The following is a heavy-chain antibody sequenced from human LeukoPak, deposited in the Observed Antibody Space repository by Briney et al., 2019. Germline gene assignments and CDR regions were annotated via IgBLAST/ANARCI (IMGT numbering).Heavy chain of an antibody. CDR2: ISYDGSNK. J-gene: IGHJ4*02. D-gene: IGHD3-22*01. CDR3: AKDRSRSKTYYYDSSGLTPFDY. V-gene: IGHV3-30-3*01. CDR1: GFTFSSYA. Sequence: GGSLRLSCAASGFTFSSYAMHWVRKAPGKGLEWVAVISYDGSNKYYADSVKGRFTISRDTSKNTLYLQMNSLRAEDTAVYYCAKDRSRSKTYYYDSSGLTPFDYWGQGTLVTVSS.